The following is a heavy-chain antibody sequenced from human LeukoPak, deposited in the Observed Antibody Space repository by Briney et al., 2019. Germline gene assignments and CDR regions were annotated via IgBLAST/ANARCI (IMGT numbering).Heavy chain of an antibody. J-gene: IGHJ3*02. Sequence: ASVKVSCKVSGYTLTELSMHWVRQAPGKGLEWMGGLDPEDGETIYAQKFQGRVTMTEDTSTDTAYMELSSLRSEDTAVYYCATDARRNSAFDIWGQGTMVTVSS. CDR2: LDPEDGET. V-gene: IGHV1-24*01. CDR1: GYTLTELS. CDR3: ATDARRNSAFDI. D-gene: IGHD2/OR15-2a*01.